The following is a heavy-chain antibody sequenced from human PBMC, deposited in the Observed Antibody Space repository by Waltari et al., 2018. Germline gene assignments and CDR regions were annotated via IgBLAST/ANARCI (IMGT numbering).Heavy chain of an antibody. V-gene: IGHV3-23*04. CDR1: GFTFSSYA. CDR3: ASPSYDFWSGYLNWFDP. Sequence: EVQLVESGGGLVQPGGSLRLSCAASGFTFSSYAMSWVRQAPGKGLEWVSAISGSGGSTYYADSVKGRFTISRDNSKNTLYLQMNSLRSEDTAVYYCASPSYDFWSGYLNWFDPWGQGTLVTVSS. J-gene: IGHJ5*02. CDR2: ISGSGGST. D-gene: IGHD3-3*01.